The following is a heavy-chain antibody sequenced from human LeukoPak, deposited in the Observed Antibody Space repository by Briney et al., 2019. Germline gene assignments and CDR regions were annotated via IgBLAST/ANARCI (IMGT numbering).Heavy chain of an antibody. CDR1: GFTFSSYA. V-gene: IGHV3-23*01. D-gene: IGHD2-21*02. Sequence: PGGSLRLSCAASGFTFSSYAMSWVRQAPGKGLEWVSAISGSGGSTYYADSVKGRFTISRDNSKNTLYLQMNSLRAEDTAVYYCAKKWGDSDPTLSASQVVTANPPGAFDIWGQGTMVTVSS. CDR2: ISGSGGST. J-gene: IGHJ3*02. CDR3: AKKWGDSDPTLSASQVVTANPPGAFDI.